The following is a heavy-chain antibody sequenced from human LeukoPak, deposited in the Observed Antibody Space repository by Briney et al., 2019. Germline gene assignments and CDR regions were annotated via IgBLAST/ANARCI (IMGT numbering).Heavy chain of an antibody. J-gene: IGHJ4*02. Sequence: PGGSLRLSCAASGFTFSSYGMHWVRRAPGKGLEWVAVIWYDGSNKYYADSVKGRFTISRDNSKNTLYLQMNSLRAEDTAVYYCAREFYDFWSGYYGSEFDYWGQATLVTVSS. CDR1: GFTFSSYG. D-gene: IGHD3-3*01. CDR2: IWYDGSNK. V-gene: IGHV3-33*01. CDR3: AREFYDFWSGYYGSEFDY.